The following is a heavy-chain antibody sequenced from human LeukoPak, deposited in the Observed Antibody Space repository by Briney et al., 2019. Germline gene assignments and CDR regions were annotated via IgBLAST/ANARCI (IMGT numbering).Heavy chain of an antibody. D-gene: IGHD1-26*01. J-gene: IGHJ4*02. CDR3: ARDRKVGATPDY. CDR2: IKPNSDGT. V-gene: IGHV1-2*02. Sequence: WASVKLSCKASGYTFTVYYMHWVRQAPGQGLEWMGWIKPNSDGTNYAQKFQGRVTMTRDTSISTAYMELSRLRSDDTAVYYCARDRKVGATPDYWGQGTLVTVSS. CDR1: GYTFTVYY.